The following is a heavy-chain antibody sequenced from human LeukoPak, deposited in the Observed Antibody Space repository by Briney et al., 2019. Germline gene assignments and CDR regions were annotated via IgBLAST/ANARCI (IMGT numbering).Heavy chain of an antibody. J-gene: IGHJ5*02. CDR3: ARDSTTVGARWFPP. V-gene: IGHV4-59*01. Sequence: SETLSLTCTVSGASLSGFYWSWIRQPPGAGLEWIGYVYYSGSSTYNPSLKSRVTISVDTSKNQFSLRLGSVTAADTAVFYCARDSTTVGARWFPPGGQETLVTVS. CDR1: GASLSGFY. D-gene: IGHD4-23*01. CDR2: VYYSGSS.